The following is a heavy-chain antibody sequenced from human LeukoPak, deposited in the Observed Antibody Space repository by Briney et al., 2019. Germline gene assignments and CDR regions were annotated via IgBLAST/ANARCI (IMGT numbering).Heavy chain of an antibody. CDR3: AKAGDAWGYNSPLGGRFDY. D-gene: IGHD5-24*01. CDR1: GFTFSSHA. Sequence: GGSLRLSCAASGFTFSSHAMSWVRQAPGKGLEWVSIISGSGGSTYNADSVKGRFTISRDNPKNTLYLQMNSLRAEDTAIYYCAKAGDAWGYNSPLGGRFDYWGQGTLVTVSS. J-gene: IGHJ4*02. CDR2: ISGSGGST. V-gene: IGHV3-23*01.